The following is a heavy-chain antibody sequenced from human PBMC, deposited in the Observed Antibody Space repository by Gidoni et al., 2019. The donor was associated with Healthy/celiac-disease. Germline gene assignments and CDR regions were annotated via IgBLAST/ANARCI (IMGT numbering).Heavy chain of an antibody. V-gene: IGHV4-59*01. CDR2: IYYSGST. CDR3: ARTKAGIAAGWFDP. D-gene: IGHD6-13*01. CDR1: GGSISSYY. J-gene: IGHJ5*02. Sequence: QVQLQESGPGLVKPSETLSLTCTVSGGSISSYYWSWIRQPPGKGLEWIGYIYYSGSTNYNPSLKSRVTISVDTSKNQFSLKLSSVTAADTAVYYCARTKAGIAAGWFDPWGQGTLVTVSS.